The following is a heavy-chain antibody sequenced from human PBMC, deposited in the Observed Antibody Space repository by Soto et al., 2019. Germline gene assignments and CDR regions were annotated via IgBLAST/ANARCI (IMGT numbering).Heavy chain of an antibody. V-gene: IGHV1-69*06. J-gene: IGHJ6*02. D-gene: IGHD4-4*01. Sequence: QVQLVQSGAEVKKPGSSVKVSCKASGGTFSSYAISWVRQAPGQGLEWMGGIIPIFGTANYAQKFQGRVMITADKSTSTAYMELSSLRSEDTAVYYCVQCPPYYYGMDVWGQGTTVTVSS. CDR1: GGTFSSYA. CDR3: VQCPPYYYGMDV. CDR2: IIPIFGTA.